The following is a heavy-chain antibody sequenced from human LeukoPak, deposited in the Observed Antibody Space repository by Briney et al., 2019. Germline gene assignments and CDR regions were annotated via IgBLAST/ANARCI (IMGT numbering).Heavy chain of an antibody. D-gene: IGHD3-22*01. CDR1: GGTFSSYA. CDR3: ARGSSGYYYANSGY. Sequence: SVKVSCKASGGTFSSYAISWVRQAPGQGLEWMGRIIPILGIANYAQKFQGRVTITADKSTSTAYMELSSLRSEDTAVYYCARGSSGYYYANSGYWGQGTLVTVSS. CDR2: IIPILGIA. J-gene: IGHJ4*02. V-gene: IGHV1-69*04.